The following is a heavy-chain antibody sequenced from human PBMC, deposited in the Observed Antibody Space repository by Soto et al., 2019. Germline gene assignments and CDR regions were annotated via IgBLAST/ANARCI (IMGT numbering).Heavy chain of an antibody. CDR3: AKSLNFYCSSYHCYKYYFDY. Sequence: QEHLVESGGGVVLPGRSLRLSCAASGFTFNTFGRHWVRQAPGKGLEWVAVISYDGSDKYYSDSVRGRFTISRDNSMNTLYLQMNSLRTEDTAVYYCAKSLNFYCSSYHCYKYYFDYWGQGTLVTVSS. V-gene: IGHV3-30*18. CDR1: GFTFNTFG. D-gene: IGHD2-2*01. J-gene: IGHJ4*02. CDR2: ISYDGSDK.